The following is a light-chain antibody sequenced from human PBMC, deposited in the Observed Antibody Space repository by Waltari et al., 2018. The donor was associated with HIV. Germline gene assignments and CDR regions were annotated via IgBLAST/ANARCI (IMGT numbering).Light chain of an antibody. Sequence: DIVMTQSPDSLAVSLGERATINCKSSQSVLYTSNNKNFLAWYQQTPGQPPRLLISWASTRESGVPDRFSGSGSETDFTLTISSLQAEDVAVYYCQQYFRTPPTFGGGTKVEIK. CDR2: WAS. J-gene: IGKJ4*01. CDR1: QSVLYTSNNKNF. CDR3: QQYFRTPPT. V-gene: IGKV4-1*01.